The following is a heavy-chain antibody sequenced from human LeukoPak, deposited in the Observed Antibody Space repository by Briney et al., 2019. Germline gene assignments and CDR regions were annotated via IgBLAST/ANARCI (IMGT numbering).Heavy chain of an antibody. CDR1: GGSISSGGYY. J-gene: IGHJ6*02. V-gene: IGHV4-31*03. D-gene: IGHD2-2*02. CDR3: ARDRRYCSSASCYMAYYGMDV. Sequence: PSQTLSLTCTVPGGSISSGGYYWSWIRQHPGKGLEWIGYIYYSGSTYYNPSLKSRVTISVDTSKNQFSLKLSSVTAADTAVYYCARDRRYCSSASCYMAYYGMDVWGQGTTVTVSS. CDR2: IYYSGST.